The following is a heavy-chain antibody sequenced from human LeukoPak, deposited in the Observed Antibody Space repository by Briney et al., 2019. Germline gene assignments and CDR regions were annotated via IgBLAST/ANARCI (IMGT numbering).Heavy chain of an antibody. V-gene: IGHV4-38-2*02. D-gene: IGHD6-19*01. CDR3: ARVKSIIAVAGRRYYYYMDV. CDR2: IYTSGST. J-gene: IGHJ6*03. CDR1: GYSISSGYY. Sequence: SETLSLTCTVSGYSISSGYYWGWIRQPPGKGLEWIGRIYTSGSTNYNPSLKSRVTMSVDTSKNQFSLKLSSVTAADTAVYYCARVKSIIAVAGRRYYYYMDVWGKGTTVTISS.